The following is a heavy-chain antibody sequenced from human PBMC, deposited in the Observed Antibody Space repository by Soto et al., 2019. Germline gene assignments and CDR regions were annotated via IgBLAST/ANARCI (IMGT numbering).Heavy chain of an antibody. J-gene: IGHJ6*03. CDR2: ISYDGSNK. CDR3: AKDRLSGYDNPYYYMDV. CDR1: GFTFSSYG. V-gene: IGHV3-30*18. Sequence: GGSLRLSCAASGFTFSSYGMHWVRQAPGKGLEWVAVISYDGSNKYYADSVKGRFTISRDNSKNTLYLQMNSLRAEDTAVYYCAKDRLSGYDNPYYYMDVWGKGTTVTVSS. D-gene: IGHD5-12*01.